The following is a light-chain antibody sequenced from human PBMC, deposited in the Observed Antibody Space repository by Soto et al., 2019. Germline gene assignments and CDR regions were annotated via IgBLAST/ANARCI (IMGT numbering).Light chain of an antibody. CDR2: DAS. CDR1: QSVTSY. CDR3: QDRSNWPPIFY. Sequence: EIVLTQSPATLSLSPGDTATLSCMASQSVTSYLAWYQHRPGQAPRLLLYDASSRAPDIPDRFSGSGYGPYFTLTISGLEPEDFAVYYCQDRSNWPPIFYFGPGTKVDIK. J-gene: IGKJ3*01. V-gene: IGKV3-11*01.